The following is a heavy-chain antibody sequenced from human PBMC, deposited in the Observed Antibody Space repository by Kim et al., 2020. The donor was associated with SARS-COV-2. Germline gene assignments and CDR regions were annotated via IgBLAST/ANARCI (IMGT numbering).Heavy chain of an antibody. CDR1: GYTFTGYY. CDR2: INPNSGGT. V-gene: IGHV1-2*02. Sequence: ASVKVSCKASGYTFTGYYMHWVRQAPGQGLEWMGWINPNSGGTNYAQKFQGRVTMTRDTSISTAYMELSRLRSDDTAVYYCARDPGVDFWSYAFDIWGQGTMVTVSS. CDR3: ARDPGVDFWSYAFDI. J-gene: IGHJ3*02. D-gene: IGHD3-3*01.